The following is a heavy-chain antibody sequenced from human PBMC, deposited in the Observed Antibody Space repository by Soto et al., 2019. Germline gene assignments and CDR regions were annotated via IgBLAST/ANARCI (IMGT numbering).Heavy chain of an antibody. CDR3: ARSQGGSSSLDIYYYYYYGMDV. CDR1: GGTFSSYA. J-gene: IGHJ6*02. V-gene: IGHV1-69*01. Sequence: QVQLVQSGAEVKKPGSSVKVSCKAPGGTFSSYAISWVRQAPGQGLEWMGGIIPILGTAKYAQKFQGRVTLTAEESTSTGYMELSSLRSEDTAVYYCARSQGGSSSLDIYYYYYYGMDVWGQGTTVTVSS. CDR2: IIPILGTA. D-gene: IGHD2-15*01.